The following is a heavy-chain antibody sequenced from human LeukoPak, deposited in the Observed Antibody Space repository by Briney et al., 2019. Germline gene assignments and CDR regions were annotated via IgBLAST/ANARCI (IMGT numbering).Heavy chain of an antibody. CDR1: GYTFTSHG. CDR2: ISAYNGNT. V-gene: IGHV1-18*01. CDR3: ATGITYYDSSGKAAFDI. D-gene: IGHD3-22*01. Sequence: GASVKVSCKASGYTFTSHGISWVRQAPGQGLEWMGWISAYNGNTNYARKFQGRVTMTTHASTSTAYMELRSLRSDDTAVYYCATGITYYDSSGKAAFDIWGQGTMVTVSS. J-gene: IGHJ3*02.